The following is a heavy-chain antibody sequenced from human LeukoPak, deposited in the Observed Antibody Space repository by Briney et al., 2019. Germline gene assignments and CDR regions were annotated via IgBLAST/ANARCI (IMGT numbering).Heavy chain of an antibody. V-gene: IGHV1-2*02. J-gene: IGHJ6*03. Sequence: ASVKVSCKASGYTFTGYYMHWVQQAPGQGLEWMGWINPNSGGTNYAQKFQGRVTMTRDTSISTAYMELSRLRSDDTAVYYCARNSPDSSDYYISYYSYMDVWGKGTTVTVSS. D-gene: IGHD3-22*01. CDR3: ARNSPDSSDYYISYYSYMDV. CDR2: INPNSGGT. CDR1: GYTFTGYY.